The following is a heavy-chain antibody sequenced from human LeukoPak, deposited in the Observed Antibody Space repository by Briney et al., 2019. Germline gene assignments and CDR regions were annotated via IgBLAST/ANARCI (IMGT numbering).Heavy chain of an antibody. Sequence: SETLSLTCTVSGCSINNYYWSWIRQPPGKGLEWIGDIYYKGNTNYNPSLKSRVTISVDTSKNHLSLKLTSVLAADTAIYYCVRRDNTVWNYVDYWGQGILVTVSS. CDR1: GCSINNYY. CDR3: VRRDNTVWNYVDY. V-gene: IGHV4-59*08. J-gene: IGHJ4*02. D-gene: IGHD5/OR15-5a*01. CDR2: IYYKGNT.